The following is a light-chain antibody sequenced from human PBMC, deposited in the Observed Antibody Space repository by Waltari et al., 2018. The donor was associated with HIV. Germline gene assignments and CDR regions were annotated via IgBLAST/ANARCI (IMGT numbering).Light chain of an antibody. Sequence: QTVVTQEPSLTVSPGGTVILTCASTTGAVTSGYYPNWFQQKPGQAPRALIYSTSNKHPWTPARFSGSLLGGNAALTLSGVQPEDEAEYYCLLYYGGAWVFGGGTNLTVL. CDR2: STS. CDR3: LLYYGGAWV. CDR1: TGAVTSGYY. J-gene: IGLJ3*02. V-gene: IGLV7-43*01.